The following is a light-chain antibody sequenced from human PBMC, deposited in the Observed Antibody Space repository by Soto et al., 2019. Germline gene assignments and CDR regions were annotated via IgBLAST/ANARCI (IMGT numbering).Light chain of an antibody. CDR3: MQALQTPPYT. J-gene: IGKJ2*01. Sequence: DIVMTQSPLSLPVTPGEPASISCRSSQSLLHSNGYNYLDWYLQKPGQSPQLLIYLGSNRASGVPDRFSGSGSVTDVTLKISRVEAEDVGVHYCMQALQTPPYTFGHGTKLEIK. CDR1: QSLLHSNGYNY. CDR2: LGS. V-gene: IGKV2-28*01.